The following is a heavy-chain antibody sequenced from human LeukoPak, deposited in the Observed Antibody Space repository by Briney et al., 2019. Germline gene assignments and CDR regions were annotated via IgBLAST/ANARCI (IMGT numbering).Heavy chain of an antibody. CDR3: AKVGPNGYCSGGSCPNWFDP. Sequence: GGTLRLSCAASGFTFSSYGMSWVRQAPGKGLEWVSAISGSGGSTYYADSVKGRFTISRDNSKNTLYLQMNSLGAEDTAVYYCAKVGPNGYCSGGSCPNWFDPWGQGTLVTVSS. CDR1: GFTFSSYG. D-gene: IGHD2-15*01. J-gene: IGHJ5*02. CDR2: ISGSGGST. V-gene: IGHV3-23*01.